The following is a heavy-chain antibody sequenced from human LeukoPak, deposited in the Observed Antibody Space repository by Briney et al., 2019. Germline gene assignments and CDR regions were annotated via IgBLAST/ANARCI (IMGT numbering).Heavy chain of an antibody. V-gene: IGHV3-21*01. CDR1: GFSFSNYS. CDR2: ISSSTYI. CDR3: AREPHDFHEEDGFDI. D-gene: IGHD2-21*02. Sequence: GGSLRLSCAAPGFSFSNYSMYWVRQAPGKGLEWVSSISSSTYIYYTESVKGRFTISRDNAKNSLFLQMNSLRAEDSAVYYCAREPHDFHEEDGFDIWGQGTLVTVSS. J-gene: IGHJ3*02.